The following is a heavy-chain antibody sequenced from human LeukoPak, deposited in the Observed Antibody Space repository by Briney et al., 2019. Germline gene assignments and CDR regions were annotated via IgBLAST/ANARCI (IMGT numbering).Heavy chain of an antibody. Sequence: PGGSLRLSCAASGFTFSSYSMNWVRQAPGKGLEWVSSISSNSSYIYYADSVKGRFTISRDNAKNSLYLQMSSLRAEDTAVYYCAMTYYDFWSGEKPQGAFDIWGQGTMVTVS. CDR1: GFTFSSYS. J-gene: IGHJ3*02. D-gene: IGHD3-3*01. V-gene: IGHV3-21*01. CDR3: AMTYYDFWSGEKPQGAFDI. CDR2: ISSNSSYI.